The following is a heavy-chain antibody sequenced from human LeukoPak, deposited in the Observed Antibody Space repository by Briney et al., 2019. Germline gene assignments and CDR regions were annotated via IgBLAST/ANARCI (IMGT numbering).Heavy chain of an antibody. CDR1: GYTFTGYY. J-gene: IGHJ4*02. CDR2: INPNSGGT. V-gene: IGHV1-2*02. D-gene: IGHD5-12*01. Sequence: ASVKVSCKAPGYTFTGYYMHWVRQAPGQGLEWMGWINPNSGGTNYAQKFQGRVTMTRDTSISTAYMELSRLRSDDTAVYYCARARVATTNPSDYWGQGTLVTVSS. CDR3: ARARVATTNPSDY.